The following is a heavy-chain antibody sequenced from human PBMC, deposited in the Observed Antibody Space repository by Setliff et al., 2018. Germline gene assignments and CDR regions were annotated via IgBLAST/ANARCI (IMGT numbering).Heavy chain of an antibody. J-gene: IGHJ5*02. CDR1: GGFIRDYY. D-gene: IGHD1-26*01. CDR2: IYYRGTT. V-gene: IGHV4-59*01. Sequence: SETLSLTCTVSGGFIRDYYWNWIRQSPGKGLEWIGYIYYRGTTNYNSSLKSRVTISIDMSENQFSLKLSSATAADTAVYFCAAVGIDAGGGWFDPWGHGIPVTVSS. CDR3: AAVGIDAGGGWFDP.